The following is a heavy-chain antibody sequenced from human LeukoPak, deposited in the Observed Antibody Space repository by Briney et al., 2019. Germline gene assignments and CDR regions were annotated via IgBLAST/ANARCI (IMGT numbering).Heavy chain of an antibody. CDR1: GYTFTSYG. J-gene: IGHJ1*01. D-gene: IGHD6-13*01. CDR3: ARIGISARGTNFHH. Sequence: ASVKVSCKASGYTFTSYGISWVRQAPGQGLEWMGWISGYNAKTNYAQNFQGRVTMTRDTSISTAYMELSRLRSDDTALYYCARIGISARGTNFHHWGQGTLVTVSS. CDR2: ISGYNAKT. V-gene: IGHV1-18*01.